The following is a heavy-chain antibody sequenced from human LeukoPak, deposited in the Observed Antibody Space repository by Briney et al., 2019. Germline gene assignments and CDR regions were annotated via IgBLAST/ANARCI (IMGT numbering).Heavy chain of an antibody. CDR3: ARVSDWGTSGDY. Sequence: GGSLRLSCAASGFTFSTYWMHWVRQAAGNGLVWVSSISSSSSYIYYADSVKGRFTISRDNAKNSLYLQMNSLRAEDTAVYYCARVSDWGTSGDYWGQGTLVTVSS. D-gene: IGHD7-27*01. CDR2: ISSSSSYI. CDR1: GFTFSTYW. V-gene: IGHV3-21*01. J-gene: IGHJ4*02.